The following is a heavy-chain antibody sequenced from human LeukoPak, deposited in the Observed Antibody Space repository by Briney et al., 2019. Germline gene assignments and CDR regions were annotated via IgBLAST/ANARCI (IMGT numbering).Heavy chain of an antibody. Sequence: SRGSLRLSCAASGFTLSDHYIDWVRQAPGKGLVWVSRVKSDGSSTNYADSVKGRFTVSRDNAKNTLILQMNSLRAEDTAVYYCARGGSPPEALGDTFDVWGHGTLVTVSS. D-gene: IGHD1-26*01. V-gene: IGHV3-74*01. CDR1: GFTLSDHY. CDR3: ARGGSPPEALGDTFDV. CDR2: VKSDGSST. J-gene: IGHJ3*01.